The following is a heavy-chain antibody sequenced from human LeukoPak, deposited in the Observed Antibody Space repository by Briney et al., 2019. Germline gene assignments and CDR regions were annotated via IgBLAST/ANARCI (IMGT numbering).Heavy chain of an antibody. CDR1: GGSISSYY. D-gene: IGHD1-26*01. J-gene: IGHJ3*02. CDR3: ASKSGSYYVDAFDI. Sequence: SETLSLTCTVSGGSISSYYWSWIRQPAGKGLEWIGRIYTSGSTNYNPSLKSRVTMSVDTSKNQFSLKLSSVTAADTAVYYCASKSGSYYVDAFDIWGQGTMVTVSS. V-gene: IGHV4-4*07. CDR2: IYTSGST.